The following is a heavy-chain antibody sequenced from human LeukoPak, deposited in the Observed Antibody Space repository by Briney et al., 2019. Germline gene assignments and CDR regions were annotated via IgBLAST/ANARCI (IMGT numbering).Heavy chain of an antibody. V-gene: IGHV3-23*01. Sequence: GGSLRLSCAASGFTFSSYAMSWVRQAPGKGLEWVSAISGSGGSTYYADSVKGRFTISRDNAKNSLYLQMNSLRAEDTAVYYCARDSVFCTNGVCSGPYDYWGQGTLVTVSS. CDR3: ARDSVFCTNGVCSGPYDY. CDR2: ISGSGGST. J-gene: IGHJ4*02. D-gene: IGHD2-8*01. CDR1: GFTFSSYA.